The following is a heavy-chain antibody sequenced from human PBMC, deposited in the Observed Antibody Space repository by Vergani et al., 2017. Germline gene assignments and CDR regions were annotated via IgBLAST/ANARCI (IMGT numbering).Heavy chain of an antibody. CDR1: GYTFTSYA. D-gene: IGHD2-2*01. Sequence: QVQLVQSGSELKKPGASVKVSCKASGYTFTSYALNWVRQAPGQGLEWMGWINTNTGNPTYAQGFTGRFVFSLDTSVSTAYLQISSLKAEDTAVYYCARDQTIVVVAAAIWDWFDPWGQGTLVTVSS. J-gene: IGHJ5*02. V-gene: IGHV7-4-1*02. CDR2: INTNTGNP. CDR3: ARDQTIVVVAAAIWDWFDP.